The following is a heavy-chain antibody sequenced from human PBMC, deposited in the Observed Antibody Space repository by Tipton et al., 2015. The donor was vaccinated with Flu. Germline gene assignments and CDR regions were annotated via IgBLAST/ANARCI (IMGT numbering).Heavy chain of an antibody. CDR3: TRPAQIEYDFWSGPSRY. V-gene: IGHV3-49*04. CDR2: IRDKAYVGTT. J-gene: IGHJ4*02. CDR1: GFTFGDFA. Sequence: SLRLSCTASGFTFGDFALSWVRQAPGKGLEWVGFIRDKAYVGTTEYAASVKGRFTISRDDSKSIAYLQMNSLKTEETAVYYCTRPAQIEYDFWSGPSRYWGQGTLVTVSS. D-gene: IGHD3-3*01.